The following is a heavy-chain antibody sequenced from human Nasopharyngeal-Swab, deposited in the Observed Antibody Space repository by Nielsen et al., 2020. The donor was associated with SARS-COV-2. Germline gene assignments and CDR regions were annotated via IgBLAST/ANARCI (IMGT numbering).Heavy chain of an antibody. J-gene: IGHJ4*02. V-gene: IGHV4-4*02. CDR3: AKVLWFGELYY. CDR2: IYHSGST. D-gene: IGHD3-10*01. Sequence: LETLSLTCAVSGASISSSNWWSWVRQPPGKGLEWLGEIYHSGSTNYNPSLKSRVTISVEKSKNQFSLKLSSVTAADTAVYYCAKVLWFGELYYWGQGTLVTVSS. CDR1: GASISSSNW.